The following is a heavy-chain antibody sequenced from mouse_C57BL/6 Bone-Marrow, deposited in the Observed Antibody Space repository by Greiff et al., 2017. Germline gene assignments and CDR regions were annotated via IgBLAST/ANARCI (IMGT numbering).Heavy chain of an antibody. D-gene: IGHD4-1*01. Sequence: EVQGVESGGSLVKPGGSLKLSCAASGFTFSSYAMSWVRQTPEKRLEWVATISDGGSYTYYPDNVKGRFTISRDNAKNNLYLQMSHLKSEDTAMYYCAREGGLGRVYWGQGTTLTVSS. CDR3: AREGGLGRVY. J-gene: IGHJ2*01. CDR1: GFTFSSYA. CDR2: ISDGGSYT. V-gene: IGHV5-4*01.